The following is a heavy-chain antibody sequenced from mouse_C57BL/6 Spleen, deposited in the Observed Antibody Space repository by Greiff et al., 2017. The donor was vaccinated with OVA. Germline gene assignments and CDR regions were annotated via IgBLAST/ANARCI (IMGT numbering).Heavy chain of an antibody. V-gene: IGHV5-9*01. CDR3: ARHEDYGSSYVGNYYAMDY. Sequence: EVMLVESGGGLVKPGGSLKLSCAASGFTFSSYTMSWVRQTPEKRLEWVATISGGGGNTYYPDSVKGRFTISRDNAKNTLYLQMSSLRSEDTALYYCARHEDYGSSYVGNYYAMDYWGQGTSVTVSS. CDR1: GFTFSSYT. J-gene: IGHJ4*01. CDR2: ISGGGGNT. D-gene: IGHD1-1*01.